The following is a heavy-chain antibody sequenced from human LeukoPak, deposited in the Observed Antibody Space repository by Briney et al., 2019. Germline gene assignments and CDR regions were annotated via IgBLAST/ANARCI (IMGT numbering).Heavy chain of an antibody. V-gene: IGHV1-2*02. CDR1: GYTFTGHY. Sequence: ASVKVSCKASGYTFTGHYMHWVRQAPGQGLDWMGWINPNSGGTNYAQKFQGRATMTRDTSISTAYMELSRLRSDDTAVYYCARGPPAGYSSRDANWFDPWGQGTLVTVSS. J-gene: IGHJ5*02. D-gene: IGHD6-13*01. CDR3: ARGPPAGYSSRDANWFDP. CDR2: INPNSGGT.